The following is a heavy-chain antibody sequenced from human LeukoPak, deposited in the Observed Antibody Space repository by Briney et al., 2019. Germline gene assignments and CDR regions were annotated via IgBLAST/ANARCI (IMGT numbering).Heavy chain of an antibody. J-gene: IGHJ4*02. CDR1: GFTISSNY. V-gene: IGHV3-53*01. CDR3: ARVNYYYDSSGYCLDY. D-gene: IGHD3-22*01. CDR2: IYSGGST. Sequence: GGSLSLSYAASGFTISSNYMRWVRQAPGGGLEWVFVIYSGGSTYYADSVKGRFTISRDNSKNTLYLQRNSLRAEDTAVYYCARVNYYYDSSGYCLDYWGQGTLVTVSS.